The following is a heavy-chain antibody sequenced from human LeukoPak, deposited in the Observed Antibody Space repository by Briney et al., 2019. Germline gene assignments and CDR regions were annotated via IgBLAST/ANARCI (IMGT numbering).Heavy chain of an antibody. V-gene: IGHV4-38-2*01. J-gene: IGHJ4*02. CDR3: ARRVRGVDYFDY. CDR2: IYHSGST. D-gene: IGHD3-10*01. CDR1: GYSISSGYY. Sequence: PSETLSLTCAVSGYSISSGYYWGWIRQPPGKGLEWIGSIYHSGSTYYNPSLKSRATISVDTSKNQFSLKLSSVTAADTAVYYCARRVRGVDYFDYWGQGTLVTVS.